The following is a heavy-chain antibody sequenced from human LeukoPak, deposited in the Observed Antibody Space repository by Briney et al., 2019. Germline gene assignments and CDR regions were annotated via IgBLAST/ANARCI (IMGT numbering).Heavy chain of an antibody. Sequence: GGSLRLSCAASGFTVSSNYMSWVRQAPGKGLEWVGRIKSKTDGGTTDYAAPVKGRFTISRDDSKNTLYLQMNSLKTEDTAVYYCTFLGYCTNGVCATDDYWGQGTLVTVSS. J-gene: IGHJ4*02. CDR2: IKSKTDGGTT. V-gene: IGHV3-15*01. D-gene: IGHD2-8*01. CDR3: TFLGYCTNGVCATDDY. CDR1: GFTVSSNY.